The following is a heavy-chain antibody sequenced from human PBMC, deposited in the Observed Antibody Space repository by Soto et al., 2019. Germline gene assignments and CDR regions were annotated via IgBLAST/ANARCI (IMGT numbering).Heavy chain of an antibody. D-gene: IGHD3-10*01. CDR1: GFTFSSYA. V-gene: IGHV3-23*01. J-gene: IGHJ4*02. CDR3: ARALTMVRGVITGPLDY. Sequence: PWGSLRLSCAASGFTFSSYAMSWVRQAPGKGLEWVSAISGSGGSTYYADSVKGRFTISRDNSKNTLYLQMNSLRSDDTAVYYCARALTMVRGVITGPLDYWGQGTLVTVSS. CDR2: ISGSGGST.